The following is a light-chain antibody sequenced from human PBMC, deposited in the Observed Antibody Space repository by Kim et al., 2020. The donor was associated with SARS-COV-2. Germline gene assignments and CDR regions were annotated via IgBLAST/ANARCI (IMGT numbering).Light chain of an antibody. V-gene: IGKV3-20*01. CDR3: QQYGSSPLT. Sequence: LSPGERATLSCRASQSVSSSYLAWYQQKPGQAPRLLIYGASSRATGIPDRFSGSGSGTDFTLTISRLEPEDFAVYYCQQYGSSPLTFGGGTRWIS. CDR1: QSVSSSY. CDR2: GAS. J-gene: IGKJ4*01.